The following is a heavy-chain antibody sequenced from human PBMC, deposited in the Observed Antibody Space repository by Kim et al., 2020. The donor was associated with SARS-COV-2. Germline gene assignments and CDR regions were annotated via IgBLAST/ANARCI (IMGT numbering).Heavy chain of an antibody. CDR1: GFTFSSYA. D-gene: IGHD2-21*01. CDR2: ISYDGSNK. V-gene: IGHV3-30*04. J-gene: IGHJ4*02. Sequence: GGSLRHSCAASGFTFSSYAMHWVRQAPGKGLEWVAVISYDGSNKYYVDSVKGRFTISRDNSKNTLYLQMNSLRAEDTAVYYCASLRGEIDYWGQGTLVTVSS. CDR3: ASLRGEIDY.